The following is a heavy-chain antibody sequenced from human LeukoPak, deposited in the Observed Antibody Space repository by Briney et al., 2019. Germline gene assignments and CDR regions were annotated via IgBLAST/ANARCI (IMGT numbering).Heavy chain of an antibody. CDR3: ARDKIAVAEIAHYY. CDR2: IIPILGIA. CDR1: GGTFSSYA. J-gene: IGHJ4*02. D-gene: IGHD6-19*01. V-gene: IGHV1-69*04. Sequence: SVEVSCKASGGTFSSYAISWVRQAPGQGPEWMGRIIPILGIANYAQKFQGRVTITADKSTSTAYMELSSLRSEDTAVYYCARDKIAVAEIAHYYWGQGTLVTVSS.